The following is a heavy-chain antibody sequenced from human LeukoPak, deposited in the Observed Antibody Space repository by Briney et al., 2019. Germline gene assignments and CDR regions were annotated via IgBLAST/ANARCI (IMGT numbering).Heavy chain of an antibody. V-gene: IGHV3-33*06. CDR3: AKDELPAAVLSSGIDY. Sequence: PGGSLRLSCAASGFTFSSYGMHWVRQAPGKGLEWVAVIWYDGSNKYYADSVKGRFTISRDNSKNTLYLQMNSLRAEDTAVYYCAKDELPAAVLSSGIDYWGQGTLVTVSS. J-gene: IGHJ4*02. CDR2: IWYDGSNK. CDR1: GFTFSSYG. D-gene: IGHD2-2*01.